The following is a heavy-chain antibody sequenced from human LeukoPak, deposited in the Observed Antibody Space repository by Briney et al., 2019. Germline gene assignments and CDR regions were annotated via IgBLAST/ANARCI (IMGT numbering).Heavy chain of an antibody. CDR1: GGSISSGGYY. CDR3: ARGLRINSPKSARRMGFKRGDAFDI. V-gene: IGHV4-39*07. D-gene: IGHD4-23*01. J-gene: IGHJ3*02. Sequence: SETLSLTCTVSGGSISSGGYYWSWIRQPPGKGLEWIGEINHSGSTNYNPSLKSRVTISVDTSKNQFSLKLSSVTAADTAVYYCARGLRINSPKSARRMGFKRGDAFDIWGQGTMVTVSS. CDR2: INHSGST.